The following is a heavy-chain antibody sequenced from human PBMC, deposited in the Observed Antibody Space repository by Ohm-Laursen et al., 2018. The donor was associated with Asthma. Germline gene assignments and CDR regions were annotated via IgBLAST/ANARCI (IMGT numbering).Heavy chain of an antibody. CDR3: ARHSEVVTAIEAWFDP. V-gene: IGHV4-34*01. CDR2: INHSGST. Sequence: GTLSLTCAVYGGSFSGYYWSWIRQPPGKGLEWIGEINHSGSTNYNPSLKSRVTISVDTSKNQFSLKLSSVTAADTAVYYCARHSEVVTAIEAWFDPWGQGTLVTVSS. J-gene: IGHJ5*02. D-gene: IGHD2-21*02. CDR1: GGSFSGYY.